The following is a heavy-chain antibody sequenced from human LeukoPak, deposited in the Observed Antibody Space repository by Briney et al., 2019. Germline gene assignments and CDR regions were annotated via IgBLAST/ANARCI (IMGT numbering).Heavy chain of an antibody. CDR1: GYTFTSYD. CDR3: ASGSLGDGYGVGDYYQYMDV. D-gene: IGHD5-24*01. CDR2: IMPLFGTA. V-gene: IGHV1-69*05. Sequence: SVKVSCKASGYTFTSYDINWVRQAPGQGLEWMGGIMPLFGTANYAQELQGRVTFTTDESASTAYMEVSSLRSEDTAVYYCASGSLGDGYGVGDYYQYMDVWGKGTTVTVSS. J-gene: IGHJ6*03.